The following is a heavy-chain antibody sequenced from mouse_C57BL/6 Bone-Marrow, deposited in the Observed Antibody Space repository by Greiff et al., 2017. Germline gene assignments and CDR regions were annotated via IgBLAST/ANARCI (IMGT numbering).Heavy chain of an antibody. V-gene: IGHV1-69*01. CDR1: GYTFTSYW. CDR3: AREAIDY. J-gene: IGHJ4*01. Sequence: QVQLQQPGAELVMPGASVKLSCKASGYTFTSYWMHWVKQRPGQGLEWIGEIDPSDSYTNYNQKFKGKSTLTVDKSSSTAYMQLSSLTSEDSAVYYCAREAIDYWGQGTSVTVSS. CDR2: IDPSDSYT.